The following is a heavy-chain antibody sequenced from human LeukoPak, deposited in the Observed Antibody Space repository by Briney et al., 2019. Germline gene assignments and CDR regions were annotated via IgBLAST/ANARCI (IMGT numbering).Heavy chain of an antibody. CDR1: GYSFTNYW. CDR3: ARQRDFGGVIINSPLEY. CDR2: IYPGDSDT. Sequence: GESLKISCKASGYSFTNYWIGWVRQMPGKGLEWMGIIYPGDSDTRYSPSFQGQVTISADKSISTAYLQWSSLKASDTAMYYCARQRDFGGVIINSPLEYWGQGTLVTVSS. D-gene: IGHD3-10*01. V-gene: IGHV5-51*01. J-gene: IGHJ4*02.